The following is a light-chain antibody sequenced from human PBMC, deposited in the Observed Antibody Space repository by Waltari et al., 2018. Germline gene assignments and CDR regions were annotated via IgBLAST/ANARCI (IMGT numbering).Light chain of an antibody. Sequence: QSALTQPPSASGSPGQSVTISCTGTSSDVGDYVSWFQHHPGKAPKLMIYEVHKRPSGVPDRFSGSKSGNTASLTVSGLQADDEADYYGGSYGGNNNLLFGGGTKLTVL. CDR3: GSYGGNNNLL. V-gene: IGLV2-8*01. CDR2: EVH. J-gene: IGLJ3*02. CDR1: SSDVGDY.